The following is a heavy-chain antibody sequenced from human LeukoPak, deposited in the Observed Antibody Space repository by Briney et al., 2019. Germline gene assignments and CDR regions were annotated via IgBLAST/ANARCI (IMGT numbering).Heavy chain of an antibody. CDR2: IGGSGGST. J-gene: IGHJ4*02. V-gene: IGHV3-23*01. Sequence: GGSLRLSCAASGFTFSTYAMSWVRQAPGKGLEWVSAIGGSGGSTYYADSVKGRFTISRDNSKNTLYLQMNNLRAEDTAVYYCARAQNYDILTGALDYWGQGTLVTVSS. CDR3: ARAQNYDILTGALDY. CDR1: GFTFSTYA. D-gene: IGHD3-9*01.